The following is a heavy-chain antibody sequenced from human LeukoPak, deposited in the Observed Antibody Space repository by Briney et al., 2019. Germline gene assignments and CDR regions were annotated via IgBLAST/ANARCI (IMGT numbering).Heavy chain of an antibody. V-gene: IGHV3-33*01. CDR3: ARATGVTMIVVEAFDI. D-gene: IGHD3-22*01. CDR1: GFTFSNFG. Sequence: GGSLRLSCAASGFTFSNFGVHWVRQAPGKGLEWVAVTWYDGSNKDYADSLKGRFTISRDNSKNTVYLQMNSLRAEDTAVYYCARATGVTMIVVEAFDIWGQGTMVTVSP. CDR2: TWYDGSNK. J-gene: IGHJ3*02.